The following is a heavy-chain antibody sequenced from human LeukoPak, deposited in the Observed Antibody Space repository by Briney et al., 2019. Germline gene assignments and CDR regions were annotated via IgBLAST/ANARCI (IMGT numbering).Heavy chain of an antibody. CDR2: IQSKTDGGTT. CDR3: TTDTISGSYSNPPYYFDY. D-gene: IGHD1-26*01. J-gene: IGHJ4*02. V-gene: IGHV3-15*01. CDR1: GFTFSNAW. Sequence: PGRSLRLSCAASGFTFSNAWMSWVRQAPGKGLEWVGRIQSKTDGGTTDYAAAVKGRFTISRDDSKNTPYLQMNSLKTEDTAVYYCTTDTISGSYSNPPYYFDYWGQGTLVTVSS.